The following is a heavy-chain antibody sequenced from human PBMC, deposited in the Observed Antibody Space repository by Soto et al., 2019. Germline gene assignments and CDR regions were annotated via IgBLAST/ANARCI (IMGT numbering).Heavy chain of an antibody. J-gene: IGHJ3*02. Sequence: PGGSLRLSCAASGFTFDDYAMHWVRQAPGKGLEWVSGISWNSGSIGYADSVKGRFTISRDNAKNSLYLQMNSLRAEDTALYYCAKDLLGVVATTTAAFDIWGQGTMVTVSS. CDR3: AKDLLGVVATTTAAFDI. D-gene: IGHD5-12*01. V-gene: IGHV3-9*01. CDR1: GFTFDDYA. CDR2: ISWNSGSI.